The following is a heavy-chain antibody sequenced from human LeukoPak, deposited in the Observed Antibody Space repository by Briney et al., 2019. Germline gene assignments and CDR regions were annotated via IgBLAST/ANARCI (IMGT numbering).Heavy chain of an antibody. V-gene: IGHV1-46*01. CDR3: ARGQNDLFRPGDV. CDR1: GYTFTSYY. CDR2: INPGGGST. Sequence: ASVKVSCNASGYTFTSYYMHWVRQAPGQGLEWMGIINPGGGSTSYAQKFQGRVTMTRDTSTSTVYMELSSLRSEDTAVYYCARGQNDLFRPGDVWGKGTTVTVSS. J-gene: IGHJ6*04.